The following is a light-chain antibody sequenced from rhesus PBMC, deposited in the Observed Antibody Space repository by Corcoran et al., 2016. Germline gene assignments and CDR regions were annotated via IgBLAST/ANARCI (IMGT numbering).Light chain of an antibody. V-gene: IGKV1-22*01. J-gene: IGKJ1*01. CDR2: KAS. CDR1: QSISSW. CDR3: QQYSSSPPWT. Sequence: DIQMTQSPSSLSASVGDTVTITCRASQSISSWLAWYQQTPGKAPKFLIYKASRVQSWVPSRVSGSGSGTDFTLTISSRQSEDFATYYCQQYSSSPPWTFGQGTKVEIK.